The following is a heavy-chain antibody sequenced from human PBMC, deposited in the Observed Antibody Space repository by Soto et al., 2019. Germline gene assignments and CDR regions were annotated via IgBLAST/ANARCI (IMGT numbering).Heavy chain of an antibody. Sequence: SETLSLTCTVSVGSISSYYWSWIRQPPGKGLEWIGYIYYSGSTNYNPSLKSRVTISVDTSKNQFSLKLSSVTAADTAVYYCARLLSRPGVRVHDYSNYYYYYGIDVWGQGTTVTVSS. D-gene: IGHD4-4*01. CDR3: ARLLSRPGVRVHDYSNYYYYYGIDV. CDR2: IYYSGST. CDR1: VGSISSYY. J-gene: IGHJ6*02. V-gene: IGHV4-59*01.